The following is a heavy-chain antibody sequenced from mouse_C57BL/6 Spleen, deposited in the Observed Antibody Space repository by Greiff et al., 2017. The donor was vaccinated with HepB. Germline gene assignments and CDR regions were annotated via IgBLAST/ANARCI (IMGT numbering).Heavy chain of an antibody. J-gene: IGHJ2*01. CDR1: GYTFTSYW. CDR3: ARDYTYGSSYYFDY. V-gene: IGHV1-64*01. Sequence: VQLQQPGAELVKPGASVKLSCKASGYTFTSYWMHWVKQRPGQGLEWIGMIHPNSGSTNYNEKFKSKATLTVDKSSSTAYMQLSSLTSEDSAVYYCARDYTYGSSYYFDYWGQGTTLTVSS. D-gene: IGHD1-1*01. CDR2: IHPNSGST.